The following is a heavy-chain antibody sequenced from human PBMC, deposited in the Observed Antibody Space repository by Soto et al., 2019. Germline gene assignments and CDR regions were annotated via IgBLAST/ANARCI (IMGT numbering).Heavy chain of an antibody. D-gene: IGHD5-12*01. V-gene: IGHV3-23*01. CDR2: ISGSGGTT. CDR1: GFTFSSYA. CDR3: AKPPYIVATTFYYYGLDV. Sequence: EVQLLESGGGLVQPGGSLRLSCVVSGFTFSSYAMTWVRQPPGKGLEWVSSISGSGGTTYYADSVKGRFTISRDTSKNTLYQQMTRLRAADTAISYCAKPPYIVATTFYYYGLDVRGQGTAVTVSS. J-gene: IGHJ6*02.